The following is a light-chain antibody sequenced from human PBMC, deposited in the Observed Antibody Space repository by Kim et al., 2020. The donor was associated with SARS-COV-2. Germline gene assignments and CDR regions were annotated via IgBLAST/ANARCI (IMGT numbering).Light chain of an antibody. J-gene: IGLJ3*02. CDR1: SSDVGAYNY. CDR3: SAYAGSNNWV. Sequence: PGQSVTISCSGTSSDVGAYNYVSWYQQHPGKAPQLMIYEINKRPSGVPDRFSGSKSGNTASLTVSGLQAEDEADYYCSAYAGSNNWVFGGGTKLTV. CDR2: EIN. V-gene: IGLV2-8*01.